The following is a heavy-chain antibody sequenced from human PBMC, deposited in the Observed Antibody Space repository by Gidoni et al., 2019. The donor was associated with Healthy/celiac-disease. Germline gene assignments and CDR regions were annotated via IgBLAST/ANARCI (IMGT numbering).Heavy chain of an antibody. D-gene: IGHD7-27*01. J-gene: IGHJ4*02. Sequence: QVQLVESGGGVVQPGRSLRLSCAASGFTFSRYAMHWVRQAPGKGLEWVAVISYDGSNKYYADSVKGRFTISRDNSKNTLYLQMNSLRAEDTAVYYCARDSLGITPLYYFDYWGQGTLVTVSS. V-gene: IGHV3-30-3*01. CDR1: GFTFSRYA. CDR3: ARDSLGITPLYYFDY. CDR2: ISYDGSNK.